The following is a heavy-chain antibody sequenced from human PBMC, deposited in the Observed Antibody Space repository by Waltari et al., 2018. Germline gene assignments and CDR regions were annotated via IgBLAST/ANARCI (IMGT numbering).Heavy chain of an antibody. D-gene: IGHD2-2*01. V-gene: IGHV3-74*01. CDR2: INRDGSST. CDR1: GFTFSSYW. CDR3: ARDRYCSSTSCPGAFDI. J-gene: IGHJ3*02. Sequence: EVQLVESGGGLVQPGGSLRLSCAASGFTFSSYWMHWVRQAPGKGLVWVSRINRDGSSTSYADSVKGRFTISRDNAKNTLYLQMNRLRAEDTAVYYCARDRYCSSTSCPGAFDIWGQGTMVTVSS.